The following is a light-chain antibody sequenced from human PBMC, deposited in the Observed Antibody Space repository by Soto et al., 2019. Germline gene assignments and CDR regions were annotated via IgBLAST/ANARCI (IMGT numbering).Light chain of an antibody. CDR1: SSDIGSYNL. J-gene: IGLJ1*01. V-gene: IGLV2-23*01. CDR2: EGS. Sequence: QSVLTQPASVSGSPGQSITISCTGTSSDIGSYNLVSWYQQYPGKPPKLMIYEGSKRPSGVSSRFSGSKSGSTASLTISGLRTEDEADYYCCSYAGSITYVFGTGTKVTVL. CDR3: CSYAGSITYV.